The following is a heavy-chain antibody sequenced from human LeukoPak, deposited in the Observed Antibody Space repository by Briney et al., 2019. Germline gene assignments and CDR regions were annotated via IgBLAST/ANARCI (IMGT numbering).Heavy chain of an antibody. Sequence: SETLSLTCTVSGGSISRDYWSWIRQPPGKGLEWIGYIYYTGSTNYNPSLNSRVTISLETSKNQFSLNLSSVTAADTAVYYCAREDLWTYYFDYWGQGTLVTVSS. CDR3: AREDLWTYYFDY. V-gene: IGHV4-59*01. CDR1: GGSISRDY. D-gene: IGHD3-10*01. CDR2: IYYTGST. J-gene: IGHJ4*02.